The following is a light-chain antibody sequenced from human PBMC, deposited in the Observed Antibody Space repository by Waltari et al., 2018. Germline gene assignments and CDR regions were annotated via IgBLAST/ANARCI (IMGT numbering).Light chain of an antibody. Sequence: DIVMTQSPGSLAVSLGERATINCKSSQNVLYSSNNNNYIAWYQQKSGQPPKLLIYWTSTRESGVPDRFSGSGSGTDFALTISSLQAEDVAVYYCQQYYTTPWTFGQGTKVEIK. V-gene: IGKV4-1*01. CDR3: QQYYTTPWT. J-gene: IGKJ1*01. CDR2: WTS. CDR1: QNVLYSSNNNNY.